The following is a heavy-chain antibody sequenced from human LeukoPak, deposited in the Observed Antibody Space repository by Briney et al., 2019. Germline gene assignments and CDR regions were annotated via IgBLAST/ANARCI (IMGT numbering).Heavy chain of an antibody. CDR1: GYTFDDFG. J-gene: IGHJ4*02. CDR2: INWNGGST. D-gene: IGHD4-17*01. Sequence: TGGSLRLSCAASGYTFDDFGMSWVRQGPGKGLEWVSGINWNGGSTGYADSVKGRFTISRDNAKKSLYLQMNILRAEDTALYYCARAPMITVTTIDYWGQGTLVTVSS. CDR3: ARAPMITVTTIDY. V-gene: IGHV3-20*04.